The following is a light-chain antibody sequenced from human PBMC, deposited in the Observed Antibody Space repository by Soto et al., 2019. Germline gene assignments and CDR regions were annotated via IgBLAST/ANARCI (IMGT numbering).Light chain of an antibody. CDR2: EVS. Sequence: QSVLTQPPSVSGSPGQSVTISCTGTSSDVGSYNRVSWYQQPPGTAPKLMIYEVSNRPSGVPDRFSGSKSGNTASLTISGLQAEDEADYYCSLYTSSSICVFGTGTKVTVL. CDR1: SSDVGSYNR. CDR3: SLYTSSSICV. J-gene: IGLJ1*01. V-gene: IGLV2-18*01.